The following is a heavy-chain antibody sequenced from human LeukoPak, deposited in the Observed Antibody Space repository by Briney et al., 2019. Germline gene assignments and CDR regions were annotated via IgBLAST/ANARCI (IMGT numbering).Heavy chain of an antibody. J-gene: IGHJ4*02. CDR1: GFTFSSYG. V-gene: IGHV3-30*03. D-gene: IGHD1-14*01. CDR3: AMGQPRYFDY. CDR2: ISYDGSNK. Sequence: GGSLRLSCAAPGFTFSSYGMHWVRQAPGKGLEWVAVISYDGSNKYYADSVKGRFTISRDNSKNTLYLQMNSLRAEDTAVYYCAMGQPRYFDYWGQGTLVTVSS.